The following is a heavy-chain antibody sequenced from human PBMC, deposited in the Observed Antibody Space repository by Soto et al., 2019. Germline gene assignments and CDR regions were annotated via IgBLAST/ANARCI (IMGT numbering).Heavy chain of an antibody. Sequence: PVGSLKLSCAASGFTFSNAWMNWVRQAPGKGLEWVGRIKSKTEGGTTDYTAPVKGRFTILRDDSKNTLYLQMNSLKTEDIAVYYCTTLSITIFGVVLMDVWGQGTTVTAP. CDR3: TTLSITIFGVVLMDV. CDR1: GFTFSNAW. V-gene: IGHV3-15*07. J-gene: IGHJ6*02. CDR2: IKSKTEGGTT. D-gene: IGHD3-3*01.